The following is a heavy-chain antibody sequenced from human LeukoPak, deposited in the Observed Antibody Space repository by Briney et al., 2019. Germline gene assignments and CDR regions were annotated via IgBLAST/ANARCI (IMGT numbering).Heavy chain of an antibody. V-gene: IGHV1-2*02. CDR1: GYTFTSFG. CDR2: INPNSGGT. J-gene: IGHJ4*02. D-gene: IGHD6-19*01. Sequence: APMKVSCKASGYTFTSFGNSWVRQAPGQGPGWMGGINPNSGGTNYAQKFQGRVTLTRDTSISTAYMELSRLRSDDTAVYYCARRNIAVAGSFDYWGQGTLVTVSS. CDR3: ARRNIAVAGSFDY.